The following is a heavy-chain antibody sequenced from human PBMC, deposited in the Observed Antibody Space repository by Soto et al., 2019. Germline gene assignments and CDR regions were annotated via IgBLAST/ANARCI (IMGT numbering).Heavy chain of an antibody. J-gene: IGHJ4*02. CDR2: ISGSGDNI. V-gene: IGHV3-23*01. D-gene: IGHD2-2*01. Sequence: GGSLRLSCAASGFTFSSYAMSWVRQAPGKGLEWVSAISGSGDNIYYTDSVKGRFTISRDNSKNTLYLQMNSLRVEDTAIYYCAKGGYCSSASCKKRFDYWGQGTLVTVSS. CDR1: GFTFSSYA. CDR3: AKGGYCSSASCKKRFDY.